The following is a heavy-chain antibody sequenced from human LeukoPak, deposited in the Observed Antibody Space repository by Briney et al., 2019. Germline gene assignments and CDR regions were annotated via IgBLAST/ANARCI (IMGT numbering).Heavy chain of an antibody. Sequence: SVKVSCKASGGTFSSYAISWVRQAPGQGLEWMGGIIPIFGTANYAQKFQGRVTITTDESTSTAYMELSSLRSEDTAVYYCPREENDFWSGYYPVDWGQGTLVTVSS. CDR2: IIPIFGTA. D-gene: IGHD3-3*01. CDR3: PREENDFWSGYYPVD. CDR1: GGTFSSYA. J-gene: IGHJ4*02. V-gene: IGHV1-69*05.